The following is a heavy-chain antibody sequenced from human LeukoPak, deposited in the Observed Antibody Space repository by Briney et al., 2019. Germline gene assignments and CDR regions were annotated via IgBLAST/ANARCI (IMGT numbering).Heavy chain of an antibody. D-gene: IGHD3-10*01. CDR3: GRDGSGTWFDP. CDR2: INAYNGDT. V-gene: IGHV1-18*01. Sequence: ASVKVSCKASGYTFTSYGISWVRQAPGQGLEWMGWINAYNGDTNYAQNLQVRLTMTTDTSTSTAYMELRSLRSDDTAVYYCGRDGSGTWFDPWSQGTLVTVSS. CDR1: GYTFTSYG. J-gene: IGHJ5*02.